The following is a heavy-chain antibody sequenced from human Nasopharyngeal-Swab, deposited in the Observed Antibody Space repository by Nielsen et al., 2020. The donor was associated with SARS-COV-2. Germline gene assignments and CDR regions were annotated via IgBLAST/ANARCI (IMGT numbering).Heavy chain of an antibody. CDR3: ARNHNWGGGAFDL. Sequence: SETLSLTCTVSGGSISDYYWSWIRQPPGKGLEWVGYIYYSGTTNYNPSLESRVTISIDMSKNQFSLKLYSVTAADTAVYYCARNHNWGGGAFDLWGQGTMVTVSS. V-gene: IGHV4-59*08. D-gene: IGHD1-1*01. CDR1: GGSISDYY. J-gene: IGHJ3*01. CDR2: IYYSGTT.